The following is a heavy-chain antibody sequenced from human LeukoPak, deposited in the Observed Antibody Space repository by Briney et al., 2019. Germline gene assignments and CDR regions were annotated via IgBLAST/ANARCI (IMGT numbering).Heavy chain of an antibody. J-gene: IGHJ4*02. CDR1: GSSVSSYY. V-gene: IGHV4-4*07. Sequence: SETLSLTCTVSGSSVSSYYWSWIRQPAGKGLEWIGRIYSSGSTNYNSSLESRVTISVDESKNRFSLRLRSMTAADTAVYFCARGGGRATLDYWGQGTLVTVSS. CDR2: IYSSGST. D-gene: IGHD6-25*01. CDR3: ARGGGRATLDY.